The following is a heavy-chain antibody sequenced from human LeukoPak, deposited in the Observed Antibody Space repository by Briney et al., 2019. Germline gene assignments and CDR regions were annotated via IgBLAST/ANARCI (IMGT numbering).Heavy chain of an antibody. CDR1: GFTFSSYG. J-gene: IGHJ6*02. Sequence: SGGSLRLSCAASGFTFSSYGMHWVRQAPGKGLEWVAVISYDGSNKYYADPVKGRFTISRDNSKNTLYLQMNSLRAEDTAVYYCARGESEVAGYYYYYGMDVWGQGTTVTVSS. V-gene: IGHV3-30*03. CDR2: ISYDGSNK. CDR3: ARGESEVAGYYYYYGMDV. D-gene: IGHD6-19*01.